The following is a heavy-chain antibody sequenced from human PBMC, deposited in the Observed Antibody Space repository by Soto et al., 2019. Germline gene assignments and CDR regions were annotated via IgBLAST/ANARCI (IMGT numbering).Heavy chain of an antibody. CDR2: ISYNGRNK. CDR1: GFTFSFYA. D-gene: IGHD3-16*01. J-gene: IGHJ4*02. V-gene: IGHV3-30*04. CDR3: ARQAKIGDRSQFYFDS. Sequence: GGSLRLSCTASGFTFSFYAMHWVRQAPGKGLEWVAVISYNGRNKHYVDSVKGRFTISRDNSQDTLYLQMDSLRPDDTAVYYCARQAKIGDRSQFYFDSWGQGTLVTVSS.